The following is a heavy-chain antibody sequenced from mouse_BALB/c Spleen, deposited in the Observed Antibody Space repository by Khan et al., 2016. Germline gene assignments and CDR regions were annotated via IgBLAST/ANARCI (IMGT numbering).Heavy chain of an antibody. CDR2: INYSGST. Sequence: VQLKESGPDLVKPSQSLSLTCTVTGYSITSGYSWHWIRQFPGNKLEWMGYINYSGSTNYNPSLKSRISITRDTSKNQFFLQLNSVTAEDTAKYYCMVNHYDGDGYWGQGTTLTVTS. J-gene: IGHJ2*01. V-gene: IGHV3-1*02. CDR3: MVNHYDGDGY. CDR1: GYSITSGYS. D-gene: IGHD1-2*01.